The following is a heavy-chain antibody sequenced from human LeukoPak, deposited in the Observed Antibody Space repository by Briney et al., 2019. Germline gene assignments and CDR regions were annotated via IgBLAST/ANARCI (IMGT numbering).Heavy chain of an antibody. J-gene: IGHJ4*02. CDR2: IYTSGST. D-gene: IGHD2-2*03. Sequence: SETLSLTCTVSGGSISSGSYYWSWIRQPAGKGLEWIGRIYTSGSTNYNPSLKSRVTISVDTSKNQFSLKLSSVTAADTAVYYCARANGYCSSTSCSPFDYWGQGTLVTVSS. CDR3: ARANGYCSSTSCSPFDY. CDR1: GGSISSGSYY. V-gene: IGHV4-61*02.